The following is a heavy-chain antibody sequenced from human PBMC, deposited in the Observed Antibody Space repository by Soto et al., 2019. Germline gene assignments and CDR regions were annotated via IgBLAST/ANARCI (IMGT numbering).Heavy chain of an antibody. D-gene: IGHD1-1*01. V-gene: IGHV3-23*01. J-gene: IGHJ4*02. Sequence: PGGSLRLSCAASGFTFNDYATSWVRQTPGKGLEWVSGINDRGDDTYYANSVKGRFTISRDNYRNTLDLQMNSLRAEDTAIYYCAKEGLERHFGFDYWGQGAQVTVSS. CDR3: AKEGLERHFGFDY. CDR2: INDRGDDT. CDR1: GFTFNDYA.